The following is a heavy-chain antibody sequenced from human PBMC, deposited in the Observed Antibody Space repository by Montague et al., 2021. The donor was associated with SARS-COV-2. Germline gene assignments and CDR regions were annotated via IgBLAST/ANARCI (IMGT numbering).Heavy chain of an antibody. CDR3: ASARVVYSTTMNWFDP. CDR1: GGSISSGGYY. V-gene: IGHV4-31*03. CDR2: VYYSGST. D-gene: IGHD2-2*01. Sequence: TLSLTCTVSGGSISSGGYYWSWIRPHPGKGWEWIRYVYYSGSTYYNPSLQIRLTISVDTSKNRFSLNLSSVTAADTAMYYCASARVVYSTTMNWFDPWGQGTLVTVSS. J-gene: IGHJ5*02.